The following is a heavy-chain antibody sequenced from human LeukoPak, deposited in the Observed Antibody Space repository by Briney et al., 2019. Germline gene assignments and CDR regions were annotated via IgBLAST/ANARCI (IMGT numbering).Heavy chain of an antibody. J-gene: IGHJ4*02. CDR3: ARGARYCSSTSCYEGWFDY. CDR2: IYPGDSDT. V-gene: IGHV5-51*01. CDR1: GYSFTSYW. Sequence: GESLKISCKGSGYSFTSYWIGWVRQMPGKGLEWMGIIYPGDSDTRYSPSFQGQVTISADKSIGTAYLQWSSLKASDTAMYYCARGARYCSSTSCYEGWFDYWGQGTLVTVSS. D-gene: IGHD2-2*01.